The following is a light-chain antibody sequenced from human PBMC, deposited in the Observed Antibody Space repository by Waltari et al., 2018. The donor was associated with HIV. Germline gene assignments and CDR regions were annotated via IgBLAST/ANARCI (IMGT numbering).Light chain of an antibody. CDR1: SGSIASNY. J-gene: IGLJ3*02. CDR3: QSYDSSNHGV. Sequence: NFMLTQPHSVSESPGKTVTISCTRTSGSIASNYVQWYQQRPGSSPTTAIYEDNQRPSGVPDRFSGSSDSSSNSAALTISGLKTEGEADYYCQSYDSSNHGVFGGGTKLTVL. CDR2: EDN. V-gene: IGLV6-57*01.